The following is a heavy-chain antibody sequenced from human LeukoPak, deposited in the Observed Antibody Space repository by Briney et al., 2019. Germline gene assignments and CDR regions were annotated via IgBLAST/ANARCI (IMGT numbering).Heavy chain of an antibody. V-gene: IGHV3-21*01. Sequence: GGSLRLSCAASGFTFSSYSMNWVRQAPGKGLEWVSSISSSSSYIYYADSVKGRFTISRDNAKNSLYLQMNSLRAEDTAVYYCARVSSYSNYFDYWGQGTLVTVSS. J-gene: IGHJ4*02. CDR3: ARVSSYSNYFDY. CDR1: GFTFSSYS. D-gene: IGHD4-11*01. CDR2: ISSSSSYI.